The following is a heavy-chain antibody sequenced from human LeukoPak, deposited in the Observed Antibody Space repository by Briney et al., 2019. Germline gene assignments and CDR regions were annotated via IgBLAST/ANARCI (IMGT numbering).Heavy chain of an antibody. J-gene: IGHJ4*02. V-gene: IGHV3-23*01. D-gene: IGHD2-15*01. CDR2: ISGSGDTT. CDR1: GFTFRSYG. CDR3: ADITWTRGQSFDN. Sequence: GGSLRLSCAASGFTFRSYGMSWVRQAPGKGLEWVSVISGSGDTTYYADSVKGRFTVSRDNSKNTLYLQMNSLRADDTAVYYCADITWTRGQSFDNWGQGTLVTVSA.